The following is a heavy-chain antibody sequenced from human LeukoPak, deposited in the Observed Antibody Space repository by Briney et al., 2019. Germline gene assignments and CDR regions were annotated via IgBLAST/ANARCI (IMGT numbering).Heavy chain of an antibody. CDR1: GFTFSSYA. D-gene: IGHD2-21*02. CDR2: ISYDGSNK. CDR3: ARGDDYGDY. Sequence: PGGSLRLSCAASGFTFSSYAMHWVRQAPGKGLEWVAVISYDGSNKYYADSVKGRFTISRDNSENTLYLQMNSLRAEDTAVYYCARGDDYGDYWGQGTLVTVSS. J-gene: IGHJ4*02. V-gene: IGHV3-30-3*01.